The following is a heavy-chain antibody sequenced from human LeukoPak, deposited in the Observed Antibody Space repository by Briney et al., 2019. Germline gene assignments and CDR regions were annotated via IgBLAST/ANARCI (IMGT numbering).Heavy chain of an antibody. CDR1: GVTFSSYS. CDR3: AREGSAYSGSYYSPYYFDY. V-gene: IGHV3-21*01. D-gene: IGHD1-26*01. Sequence: GGSLRLSCAASGVTFSSYSMNWVRQAPGKGLEWVSSISSSSSYIYYADSVKGRFTISRDNAKNSLYLQMNSLRAEDTAVYYCAREGSAYSGSYYSPYYFDYWGQGTLVTVSS. CDR2: ISSSSSYI. J-gene: IGHJ4*02.